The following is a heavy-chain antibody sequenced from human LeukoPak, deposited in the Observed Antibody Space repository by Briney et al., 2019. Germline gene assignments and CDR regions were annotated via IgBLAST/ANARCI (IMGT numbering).Heavy chain of an antibody. J-gene: IGHJ4*02. Sequence: GGSLRLSCAASGFTFDDYAMHWVRQAPGKGLEWVSVIYSGGSTYYADSVKGRFTISRDNSKNTLYLQMNSLRAEDTAVYYCARVISRATADYWGQGTLVTVSS. CDR2: IYSGGST. V-gene: IGHV3-53*01. CDR3: ARVISRATADY. D-gene: IGHD5-12*01. CDR1: GFTFDDYA.